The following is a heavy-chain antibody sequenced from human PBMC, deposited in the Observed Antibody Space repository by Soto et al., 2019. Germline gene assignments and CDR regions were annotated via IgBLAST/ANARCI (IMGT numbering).Heavy chain of an antibody. CDR3: AREDYSIPSEYYYYGMDV. CDR1: GFTFSSYG. D-gene: IGHD6-6*01. V-gene: IGHV3-33*01. CDR2: IWYDGSNK. J-gene: IGHJ6*02. Sequence: GGSLRLSCAASGFTFSSYGMHWVRQAPGKGLEWVAVIWYDGSNKYYADSVKGRFTISRDNSKNTLYLQMNSLRAEDTAVYYCAREDYSIPSEYYYYGMDVWGQGTTVTVSS.